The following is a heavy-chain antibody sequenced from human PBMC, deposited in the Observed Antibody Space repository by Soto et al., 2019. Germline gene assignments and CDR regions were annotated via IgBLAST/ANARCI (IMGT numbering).Heavy chain of an antibody. V-gene: IGHV4-39*01. CDR1: GVSIRASSYY. CDR2: IYYNGET. J-gene: IGHJ1*01. Sequence: SETLSLTWTVSGVSIRASSYYWVWILQPPGKWLEWIVVIYYNGETSYHPSLKSRITMPIHTPKTQFPLNMTFVTAADPAVYYCARHGSYWGQGTWSPSPQ. CDR3: ARHGSY.